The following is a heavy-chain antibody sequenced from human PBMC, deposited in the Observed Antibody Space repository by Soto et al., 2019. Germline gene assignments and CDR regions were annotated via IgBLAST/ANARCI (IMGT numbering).Heavy chain of an antibody. V-gene: IGHV4-38-2*01. D-gene: IGHD1-26*01. CDR3: ARLGAMAPEYYFDY. CDR1: GDSVSSGYY. J-gene: IGHJ4*02. Sequence: PSETLPLTCAFSGDSVSSGYYLVWIRQPPGKGLEWIASIYHNGRTYSKPSLKSRVTISVDTSKNQISLTLSSVTAADTAVYFCARLGAMAPEYYFDYWGQGTRVTVSS. CDR2: IYHNGRT.